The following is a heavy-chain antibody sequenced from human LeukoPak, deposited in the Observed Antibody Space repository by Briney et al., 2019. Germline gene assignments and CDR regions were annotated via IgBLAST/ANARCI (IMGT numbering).Heavy chain of an antibody. V-gene: IGHV4-39*07. J-gene: IGHJ3*02. CDR3: ARDLMYYYDSSGYYGYAFDI. D-gene: IGHD3-22*01. CDR1: GGSISSSSYY. Sequence: SETLSLTCTVSGGSISSSSYYWGWIRQPPGKGPEWIGSICYSGSTYYNPSLKSRVTISVDTSKNQFSLKLSSVTAADTAVYYCARDLMYYYDSSGYYGYAFDIWGQGTMVTVSS. CDR2: ICYSGST.